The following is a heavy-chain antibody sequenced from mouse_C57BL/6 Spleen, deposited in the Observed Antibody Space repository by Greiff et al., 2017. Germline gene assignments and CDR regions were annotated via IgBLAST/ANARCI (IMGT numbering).Heavy chain of an antibody. D-gene: IGHD1-1*01. CDR3: ARPYGSSYDYYAMDY. J-gene: IGHJ4*01. CDR2: IYPGSGST. Sequence: QVQLQQPGAELVKPGASVKMSCKASGYTFTSYWITWVKQRPGQGLEWIGDIYPGSGSTNYNETFKSKATLTVDKSSSTAYMQLSSLTSEDSAVYYCARPYGSSYDYYAMDYWGQGTSVTVSS. V-gene: IGHV1-55*01. CDR1: GYTFTSYW.